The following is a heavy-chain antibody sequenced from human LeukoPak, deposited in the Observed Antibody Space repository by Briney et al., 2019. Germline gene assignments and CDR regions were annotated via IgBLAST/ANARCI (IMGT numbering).Heavy chain of an antibody. D-gene: IGHD3-22*01. V-gene: IGHV3-21*01. CDR2: ISSSRSYI. J-gene: IGHJ4*02. CDR3: ARNYYDSSAYYYFDY. Sequence: GGSLRLSCAPSGFTFSSYSMNWVRQAPGKGLEWVSYISSSRSYIYYADSVKGRFTISRDNAKNSRYRQMSSLRVEDTAVYYCARNYYDSSAYYYFDYWGQGTLVTVSS. CDR1: GFTFSSYS.